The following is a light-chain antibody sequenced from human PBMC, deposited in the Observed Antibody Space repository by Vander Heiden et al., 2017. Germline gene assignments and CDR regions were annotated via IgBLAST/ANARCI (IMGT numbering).Light chain of an antibody. Sequence: QSALTQPASVSGSPGPSITISCTGTSDDIGAYNSVSWYQHLPGKAPKLLIYDVTNRPSGVSNRFSGSKSGNTASLTISGLQPEDEADYYCFSYAGSGTPIFGGGTNLTVL. CDR1: SDDIGAYNS. V-gene: IGLV2-14*03. CDR3: FSYAGSGTPI. CDR2: DVT. J-gene: IGLJ2*01.